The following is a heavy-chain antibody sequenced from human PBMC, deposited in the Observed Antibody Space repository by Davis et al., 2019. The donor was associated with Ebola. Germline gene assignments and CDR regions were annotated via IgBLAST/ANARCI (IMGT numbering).Heavy chain of an antibody. V-gene: IGHV2-5*01. CDR3: ARSLYCSITSCYLFDP. Sequence: SGPTLVKPTQTLTLTCTFSGFSLSTSGVGVGWIRQPPGKALEWLALIYWNDDKRYSPSLKSRLTITKDTSKNQVILTMTNMDPVYTATYYCARSLYCSITSCYLFDPWGQGTLVTVSS. J-gene: IGHJ5*02. CDR2: IYWNDDK. CDR1: GFSLSTSGVG. D-gene: IGHD2-2*01.